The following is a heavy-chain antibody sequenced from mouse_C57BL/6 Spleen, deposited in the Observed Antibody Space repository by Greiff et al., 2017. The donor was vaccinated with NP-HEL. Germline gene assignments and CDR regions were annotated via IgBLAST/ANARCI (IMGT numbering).Heavy chain of an antibody. CDR2: ISSGGDYI. D-gene: IGHD2-4*01. V-gene: IGHV5-9-1*02. J-gene: IGHJ3*01. CDR1: GFTFSSYA. CDR3: TRDGDYDDWFAY. Sequence: EVQRVESGEGLVKPGGSLKLSCAASGFTFSSYAMSWVRQTPEKRLEWVAYISSGGDYIYYADTVKGRVTISRDNARNTLYLQMSSLKSEDTAMYYCTRDGDYDDWFAYWGQGTLVTVSA.